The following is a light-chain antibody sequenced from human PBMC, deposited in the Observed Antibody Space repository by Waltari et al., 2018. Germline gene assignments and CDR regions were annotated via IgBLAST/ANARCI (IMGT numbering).Light chain of an antibody. Sequence: QSALTQPASVSGSPGQSITLSCPGTSSDLGGSTFVSWYQQHPGKAPKVLIYEGTKRPSGISNRFSGSKSGNTASLTISGLQAEDEADYYCCSYAGRITFVVFGGGTKLTVL. V-gene: IGLV2-23*01. CDR1: SSDLGGSTF. J-gene: IGLJ2*01. CDR2: EGT. CDR3: CSYAGRITFVV.